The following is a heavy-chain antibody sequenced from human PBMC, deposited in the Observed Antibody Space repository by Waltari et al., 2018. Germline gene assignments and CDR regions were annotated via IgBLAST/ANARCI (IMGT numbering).Heavy chain of an antibody. V-gene: IGHV3-48*02. CDR3: ARASTNSWYAFDI. CDR1: GFTFNPYS. Sequence: EVQLAESGGGLVQPGGSVRLSCEVSGFTFNPYSMNWVRQAPGKGLEWVSYISRSSDPIYYADSVQGRFSISRDNARNSLYLHMNSLRDEDTAVYYCARASTNSWYAFDIWGQGTIVTVSS. J-gene: IGHJ3*02. CDR2: ISRSSDPI. D-gene: IGHD6-13*01.